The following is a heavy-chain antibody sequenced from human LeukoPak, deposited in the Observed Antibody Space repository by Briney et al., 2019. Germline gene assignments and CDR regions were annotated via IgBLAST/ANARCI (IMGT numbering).Heavy chain of an antibody. Sequence: YXHWVRQAPGQXLEWMGWINPNSGGTNYAQKFQGRVTMTRDTSISTAYMGLSRLRSDDTAVYYCATINWNYPPFDYWGQGTLVTVSS. J-gene: IGHJ4*02. CDR1: Y. V-gene: IGHV1-2*02. CDR2: INPNSGGT. D-gene: IGHD1-7*01. CDR3: ATINWNYPPFDY.